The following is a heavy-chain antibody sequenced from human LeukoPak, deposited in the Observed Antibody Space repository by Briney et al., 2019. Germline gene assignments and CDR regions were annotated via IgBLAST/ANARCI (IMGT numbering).Heavy chain of an antibody. CDR2: IWYDGTHG. CDR3: AKEVGREDAETPGTL. CDR1: GFTFSHYA. Sequence: GGSLRLSCAAAGFTFSHYAMHWVRQAPGAGLEWVASIWYDGTHGNYVDSVKGRFTISKDNSQNTLYLEMNSLRVEDTAMFYCAKEVGREDAETPGTLWGLGTMVTVPS. V-gene: IGHV3-33*03. D-gene: IGHD3-16*01. J-gene: IGHJ3*01.